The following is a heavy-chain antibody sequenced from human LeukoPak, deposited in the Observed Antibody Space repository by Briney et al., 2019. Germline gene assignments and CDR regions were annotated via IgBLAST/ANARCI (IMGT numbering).Heavy chain of an antibody. CDR1: GDSVSSNSAA. Sequence: SQTLSLTCAISGDSVSSNSAAWNWIRQSPSRGLEWLGRTYHRSKWYSESALSLKGRITVNPNTSKNQFSLQLNSVGPEDTAVYYCARTTGHFDYWGQGTLVTVSS. CDR3: ARTTGHFDY. D-gene: IGHD2-8*02. V-gene: IGHV6-1*01. J-gene: IGHJ4*02. CDR2: TYHRSKWYS.